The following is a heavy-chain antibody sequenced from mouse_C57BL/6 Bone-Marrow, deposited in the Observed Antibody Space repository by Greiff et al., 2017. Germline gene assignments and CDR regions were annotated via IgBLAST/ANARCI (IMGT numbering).Heavy chain of an antibody. CDR1: GYTFTSYD. Sequence: QVQLQQSGPELVKPGASVKLSCKASGYTFTSYDINWVKQRPGQGLEWIGWLYPRDGSTKYNETFKGKATLTVDTSPSTAYMELHSLTSEDAAVYFCARLEFDGSSGYWYFDVWGTGTTVTVSS. J-gene: IGHJ1*03. V-gene: IGHV1-85*01. D-gene: IGHD1-1*01. CDR3: ARLEFDGSSGYWYFDV. CDR2: LYPRDGST.